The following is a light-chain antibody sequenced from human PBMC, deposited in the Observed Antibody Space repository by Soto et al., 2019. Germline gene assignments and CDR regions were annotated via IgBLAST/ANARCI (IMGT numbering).Light chain of an antibody. Sequence: EIVITQSPATPFLSPGEKATLSCRASQSVSSNLAGYQQKPGQAPRLLIYDASTRATGIPARFSGSGSGKEFTLTFSSLQSEDCAVYYCQQYNNWRTFGQGSKGDIK. CDR1: QSVSSN. V-gene: IGKV3-15*01. CDR3: QQYNNWRT. CDR2: DAS. J-gene: IGKJ1*01.